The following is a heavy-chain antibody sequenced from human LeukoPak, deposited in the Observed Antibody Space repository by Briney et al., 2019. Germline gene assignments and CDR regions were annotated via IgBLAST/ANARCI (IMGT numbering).Heavy chain of an antibody. J-gene: IGHJ5*02. CDR3: TRRPGGNTYGYWFDP. CDR2: TYYSGST. D-gene: IGHD5-18*01. CDR1: GGSISSSSYY. Sequence: PSETLSLTCSVSGGSISSSSYYWGWIRQPPGKGLEWIGNTYYSGSTYYNPSLKSRVTISVDTSKNQFSLKLSSVTAADTAVYYCTRRPGGNTYGYWFDPWGQGTLVTVSS. V-gene: IGHV4-39*01.